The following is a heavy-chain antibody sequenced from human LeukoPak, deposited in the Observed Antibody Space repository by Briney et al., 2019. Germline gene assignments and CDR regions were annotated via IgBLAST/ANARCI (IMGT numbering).Heavy chain of an antibody. D-gene: IGHD5-24*01. Sequence: ASVKVSCEASGGAFSSYAISWVRQAPGHGLEWMGGIIPIFGTANYAQKFQGRVAITTDESTSTAYMQLSSLRSEDTAVYYCARGATDYYYYYYMDVWGKGTTVTVSS. CDR1: GGAFSSYA. CDR2: IIPIFGTA. V-gene: IGHV1-69*05. CDR3: ARGATDYYYYYYMDV. J-gene: IGHJ6*03.